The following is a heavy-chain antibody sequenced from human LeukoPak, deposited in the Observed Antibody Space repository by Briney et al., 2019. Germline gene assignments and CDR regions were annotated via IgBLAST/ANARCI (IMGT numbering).Heavy chain of an antibody. CDR3: AKTLAAAGRFFDY. J-gene: IGHJ4*02. Sequence: GGSLRLSCAASGFTFSSYAMSWVRQAPGKGREWISAISGSGGSTYYADSVKGRFTISRDNSKNTLYLQMNSLRAEDTAVYYCAKTLAAAGRFFDYWGQGTLVTVSS. CDR2: ISGSGGST. V-gene: IGHV3-23*01. CDR1: GFTFSSYA. D-gene: IGHD6-13*01.